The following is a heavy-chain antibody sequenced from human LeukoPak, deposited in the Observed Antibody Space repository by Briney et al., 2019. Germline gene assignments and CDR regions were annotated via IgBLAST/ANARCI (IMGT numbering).Heavy chain of an antibody. D-gene: IGHD2-21*02. CDR1: GGTFSSYA. J-gene: IGHJ6*02. V-gene: IGHV1-69*13. CDR3: ARDYPSGDCGGDCYYYYGMDV. CDR2: IIPILGTA. Sequence: ASVKVSCKASGGTFSSYAISWVRQAPGQGLEWMGGIIPILGTANYAQKFQGRVTITADESTSTAYMELSSLRSEDTAVYYCARDYPSGDCGGDCYYYYGMDVWGQGTTVTVSS.